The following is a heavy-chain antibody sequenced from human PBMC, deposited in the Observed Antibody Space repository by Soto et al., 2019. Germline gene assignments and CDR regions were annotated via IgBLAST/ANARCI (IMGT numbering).Heavy chain of an antibody. Sequence: ASVKVSCKASSYTFIDYGISWVRRAPGQGLEWMGWISAYNGDTKYAQKLQGRVTMTTDTSTSTAYMELRSLRSGDSAIYYCARGRWLYSGLDVWGQGTTVTVSS. V-gene: IGHV1-18*01. J-gene: IGHJ6*02. D-gene: IGHD6-19*01. CDR3: ARGRWLYSGLDV. CDR2: ISAYNGDT. CDR1: SYTFIDYG.